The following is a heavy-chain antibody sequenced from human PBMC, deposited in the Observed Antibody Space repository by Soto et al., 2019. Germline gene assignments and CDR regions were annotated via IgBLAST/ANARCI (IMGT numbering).Heavy chain of an antibody. D-gene: IGHD3-3*01. CDR3: ARTERNDDFWSGYPNYYYYGMDV. Sequence: QVQLVQSGAEVKKPGSSVKVSCKASGGTFSSYAISWVRQAPGQGLEWLGNIIPIFGTANYAQKFQGRVTITADESTSTAYMELSSLRSXDTAVYYCARTERNDDFWSGYPNYYYYGMDVWGQGTTVTVSS. CDR1: GGTFSSYA. CDR2: IIPIFGTA. J-gene: IGHJ6*02. V-gene: IGHV1-69*18.